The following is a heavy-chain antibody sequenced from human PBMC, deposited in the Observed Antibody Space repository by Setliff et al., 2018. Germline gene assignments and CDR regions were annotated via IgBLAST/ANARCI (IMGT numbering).Heavy chain of an antibody. CDR2: IKEDGGGN. CDR1: GFTFSNYW. Sequence: GGSLRLSCAASGFTFSNYWMNWFRQAPGKGLEWVANIKEDGGGNNYVDSVKGRFTISRDNAKNSLYLQMNSLRGEDTAVYHCTRDQDYYGMDVWGQGTTVTVSS. J-gene: IGHJ6*02. CDR3: TRDQDYYGMDV. V-gene: IGHV3-7*01.